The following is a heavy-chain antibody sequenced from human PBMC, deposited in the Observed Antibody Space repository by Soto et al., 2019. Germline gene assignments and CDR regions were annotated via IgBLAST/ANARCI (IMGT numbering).Heavy chain of an antibody. CDR2: IFYSGST. CDR1: CGSISGGDYY. Sequence: PSETLSLTCTVSCGSISGGDYYWSWIRQSPGKGLEWIGYIFYSGSTYYSPSLKSRLSISIDTSKNQFSLKLKSVTAADTAFYYCARAESGNWYVYLDHWGPGTLVTVSS. J-gene: IGHJ4*02. V-gene: IGHV4-30-4*01. CDR3: ARAESGNWYVYLDH. D-gene: IGHD6-13*01.